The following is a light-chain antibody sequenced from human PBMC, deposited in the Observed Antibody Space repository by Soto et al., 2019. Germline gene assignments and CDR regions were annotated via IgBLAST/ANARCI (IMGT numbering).Light chain of an antibody. V-gene: IGLV1-44*01. CDR1: SSNIGDNP. CDR2: IND. CDR3: AAWDDSLNAL. Sequence: VLTQPPSASGTPGQRITISCSGSSSNIGDNPVNWYQQLPGAAPKLLIYINDQRPSGVPDRFSGSKSGTSASLAISGLQPEDEADYYCAAWDDSLNALFGTGTKLTVL. J-gene: IGLJ1*01.